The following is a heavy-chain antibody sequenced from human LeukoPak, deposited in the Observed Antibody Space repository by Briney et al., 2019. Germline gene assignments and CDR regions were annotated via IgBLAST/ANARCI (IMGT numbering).Heavy chain of an antibody. J-gene: IGHJ4*02. CDR1: GFTVSSNY. V-gene: IGHV3-53*01. CDR2: IYSGGST. D-gene: IGHD4-11*01. Sequence: PGGSLRLSCAASGFTVSSNYMGWVRQAPGKGLEWVSVIYSGGSTYYADSVKGRFTISRDNSKNTLYLQMNSLRAEDTAVYYCARFYSTYFDYWGQGTLVTVSS. CDR3: ARFYSTYFDY.